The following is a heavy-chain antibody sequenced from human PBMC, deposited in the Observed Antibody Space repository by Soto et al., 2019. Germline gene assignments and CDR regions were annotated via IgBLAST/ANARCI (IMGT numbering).Heavy chain of an antibody. D-gene: IGHD6-19*01. J-gene: IGHJ4*02. V-gene: IGHV3-13*01. Sequence: GGSLRLSCAASGFTFSSYDMHWVRQATGKGLEWVSAIGTAGDTYYPGSVKGRFTISRENAKNSLYLQMNSLRAEDTAVYYCAREVAVAGVFDYWGQGTLVTVSS. CDR1: GFTFSSYD. CDR2: IGTAGDT. CDR3: AREVAVAGVFDY.